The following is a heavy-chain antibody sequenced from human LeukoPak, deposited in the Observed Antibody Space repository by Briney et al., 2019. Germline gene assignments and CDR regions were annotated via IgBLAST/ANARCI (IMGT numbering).Heavy chain of an antibody. D-gene: IGHD3-3*01. J-gene: IGHJ4*02. CDR2: IYYSRST. CDR3: ARGSREGPGENYDFWSGYPYGLDC. CDR1: GGSISSSSYY. Sequence: SETLSLTCTVSGGSISSSSYYWGWIRQPPGKGLEWIGSIYYSRSTYYNPSLKSRVTISVDTSKNQFSLKLSSVTAADTAVYYCARGSREGPGENYDFWSGYPYGLDCWGQGTLVTVSS. V-gene: IGHV4-39*07.